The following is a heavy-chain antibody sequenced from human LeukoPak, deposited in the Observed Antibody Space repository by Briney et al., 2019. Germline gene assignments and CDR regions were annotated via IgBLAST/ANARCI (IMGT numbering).Heavy chain of an antibody. CDR2: ISWYSGSI. CDR3: AKDTLENDTGYSSGWEGGFDY. J-gene: IGHJ4*02. D-gene: IGHD6-19*01. V-gene: IGHV3-9*01. CDR1: GFTFDDYA. Sequence: GRSLRLSCAASGFTFDDYAMHWVRQAPGKGLEGVSGISWYSGSIGYADSAKGRFTISRDNAKNSLYLQMNSLRAEDTALYYCAKDTLENDTGYSSGWEGGFDYWDQGTLVTVSS.